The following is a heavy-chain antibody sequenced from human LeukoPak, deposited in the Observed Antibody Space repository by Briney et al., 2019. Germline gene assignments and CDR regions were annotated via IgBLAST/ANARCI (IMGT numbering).Heavy chain of an antibody. Sequence: QPGGSLRLSCAASGFTFSSYSMNWVRQAPGKGLEWVSYISSSSTIYYADSVKGRFTISRDNAKNLLYLQMNSLRAEDTAVYYCASLPYLGATEIYYYYYYMDVWGKGTTVTISS. D-gene: IGHD1-26*01. V-gene: IGHV3-48*01. CDR1: GFTFSSYS. CDR2: ISSSSTI. CDR3: ASLPYLGATEIYYYYYYMDV. J-gene: IGHJ6*03.